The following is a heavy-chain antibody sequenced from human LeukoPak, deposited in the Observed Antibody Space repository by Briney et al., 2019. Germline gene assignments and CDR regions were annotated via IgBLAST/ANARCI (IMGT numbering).Heavy chain of an antibody. J-gene: IGHJ4*02. Sequence: GASVKVSCKASGYTFTSYGISWVRQAPGQGLEWMGWINPNSGGTNYAQKFQGRVTMTRDTSISTAYMELSRLRSDDTAVYYCARDRVAAAGTTPTYWGQGTLVTVSS. V-gene: IGHV1-2*02. CDR1: GYTFTSYG. CDR3: ARDRVAAAGTTPTY. D-gene: IGHD6-13*01. CDR2: INPNSGGT.